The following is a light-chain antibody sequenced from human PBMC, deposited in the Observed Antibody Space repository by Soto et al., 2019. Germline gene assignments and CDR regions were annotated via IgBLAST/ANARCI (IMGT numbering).Light chain of an antibody. CDR1: ESISSTN. Sequence: EIVLTQSPGTLSLSPGERSTLSCSASESISSTNLGWYQQKPGQAPRLLIYAASSRATGIPVGFSGSGSGTDFTLTISRLEPEDFAVYYCQQYGSSLITFGQGTRLEIK. CDR3: QQYGSSLIT. V-gene: IGKV3-20*01. CDR2: AAS. J-gene: IGKJ5*01.